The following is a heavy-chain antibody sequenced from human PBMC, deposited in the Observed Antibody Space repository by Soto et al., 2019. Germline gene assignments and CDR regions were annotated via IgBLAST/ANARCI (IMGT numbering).Heavy chain of an antibody. CDR3: ARHARERGWPPTGWFDP. D-gene: IGHD6-19*01. CDR2: IYPGDSDT. V-gene: IGHV5-51*01. CDR1: GYSFTSYW. J-gene: IGHJ5*02. Sequence: GASLKISCKGSGYSFTSYWIGWVRQMPGKGLEWMGIIYPGDSDTRYSPSFQGQVTISADKSISTAYLQWSSLKASDTAMYYCARHARERGWPPTGWFDPWGQGTLVTVSS.